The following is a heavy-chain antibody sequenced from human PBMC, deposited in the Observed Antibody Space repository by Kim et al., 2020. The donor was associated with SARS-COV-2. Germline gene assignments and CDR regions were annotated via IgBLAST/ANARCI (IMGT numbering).Heavy chain of an antibody. V-gene: IGHV3-64*01. CDR1: GFTFSSYA. D-gene: IGHD6-6*01. Sequence: GGSLRLSCAASGFTFSSYAMHWVRQAPGKGLEYVSAISSNGGSTYYANSVKGRFTISRDNSKNTLYLQMGSLRAEDMAVYYCAVSIAARQYYYYGMDVWGQGTTVTVSS. CDR2: ISSNGGST. CDR3: AVSIAARQYYYYGMDV. J-gene: IGHJ6*02.